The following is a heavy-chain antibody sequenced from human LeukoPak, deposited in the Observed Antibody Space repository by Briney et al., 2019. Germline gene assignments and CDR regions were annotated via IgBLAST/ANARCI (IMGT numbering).Heavy chain of an antibody. V-gene: IGHV4-59*01. CDR1: GRSISSNY. CDR3: ARGISGNYYAVDI. J-gene: IGHJ3*02. CDR2: LYYSGST. D-gene: IGHD1-26*01. Sequence: SETLSLTGSGTGRSISSNYWSWIRQPPGKELEWIGYLYYSGSTNYNPSLKSRVTISVDTSKDQFSLNLTSVTAADTAVYYCARGISGNYYAVDIWGQGTMVTVSS.